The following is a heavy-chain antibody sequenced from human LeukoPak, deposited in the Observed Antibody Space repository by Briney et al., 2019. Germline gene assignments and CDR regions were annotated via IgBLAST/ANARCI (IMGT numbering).Heavy chain of an antibody. Sequence: PGGSLRLSCAASGFTFSSYGMHWVRQAPGKGLESVAFIRYDGSNTYYAESVKGRFTISRDNSKNTLYLQMNSLRAEDTAVYFCGKDQGYYDSSGYQYYYDYWGQGALVTVSS. CDR2: IRYDGSNT. V-gene: IGHV3-30*02. CDR1: GFTFSSYG. J-gene: IGHJ4*02. CDR3: GKDQGYYDSSGYQYYYDY. D-gene: IGHD3-22*01.